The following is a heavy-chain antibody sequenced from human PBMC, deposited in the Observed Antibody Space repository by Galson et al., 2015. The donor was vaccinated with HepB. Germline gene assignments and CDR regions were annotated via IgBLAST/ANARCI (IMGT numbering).Heavy chain of an antibody. CDR3: ARRISLVRGIITKPDYYYGMDV. CDR2: INPDGSEK. J-gene: IGHJ6*02. Sequence: SLRLSCAASEFTFGSYWMHWVRQAPGKGLEWVANINPDGSEKYYVASLKGRFTISRDNAKNSLYLQMDSLRAEDTAVYYCARRISLVRGIITKPDYYYGMDVWGQGTTVTVAS. V-gene: IGHV3-7*03. CDR1: EFTFGSYW. D-gene: IGHD3-10*01.